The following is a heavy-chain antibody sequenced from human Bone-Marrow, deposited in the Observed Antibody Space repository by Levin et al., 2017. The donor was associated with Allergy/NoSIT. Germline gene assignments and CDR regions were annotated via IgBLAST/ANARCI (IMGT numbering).Heavy chain of an antibody. CDR1: GFTFSGYW. D-gene: IGHD1-26*01. CDR3: AMGEGWVDY. V-gene: IGHV3-7*01. Sequence: PGGSLRLSCAASGFTFSGYWMTWVRQAPGKGLEWVANIKEDGSEKNYVDSVKGRFTISRDNAQNSLYLQMNSLRAEDTAVYYCAMGEGWVDYWGQGTLVTVSS. CDR2: IKEDGSEK. J-gene: IGHJ4*02.